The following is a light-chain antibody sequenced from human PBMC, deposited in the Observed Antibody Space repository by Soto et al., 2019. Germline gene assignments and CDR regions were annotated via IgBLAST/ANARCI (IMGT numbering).Light chain of an antibody. J-gene: IGKJ4*01. CDR3: QQYYSPPLS. CDR2: WAS. CDR1: HSVLNTSNNKTY. V-gene: IGKV4-1*01. Sequence: DIVMTQSPDSLAVSLGERATIHCMSSHSVLNTSNNKTYLAWYQQKPGLPPKLLIYWASTREVGVPDRFRGSGSETDFTLSINTLQAEDAAVYFCQQYYSPPLSFGGGTHVEIK.